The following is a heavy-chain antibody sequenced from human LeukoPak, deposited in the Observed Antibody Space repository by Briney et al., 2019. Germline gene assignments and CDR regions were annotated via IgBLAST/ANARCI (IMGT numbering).Heavy chain of an antibody. V-gene: IGHV4-31*03. D-gene: IGHD3-22*01. CDR3: ARSYDSSASGFDY. Sequence: SETLSLTCTVSGGSISSGGYSWSWIRQHPGKGLEWIGYIYYSGSTYYNPSLKSRVTISVDTSKNHFSLTLSSVTAADTAVYYCARSYDSSASGFDYWGQGTPVTVSP. CDR2: IYYSGST. CDR1: GGSISSGGYS. J-gene: IGHJ4*02.